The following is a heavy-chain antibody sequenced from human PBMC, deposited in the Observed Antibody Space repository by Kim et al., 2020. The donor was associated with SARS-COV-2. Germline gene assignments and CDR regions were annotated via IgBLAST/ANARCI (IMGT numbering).Heavy chain of an antibody. CDR3: VTRCGGTCQGL. Sequence: GGSLRLSCAASGFTFSNAWMTWVRQAPGKGLEWVGHIKTNAAGGTADYAAPVKGRFTISRDDSKNTLYLQMNSLKTEDTAVYFCVTRCGGTCQGLWGRGTLVTVSS. CDR2: IKTNAAGGTA. D-gene: IGHD2-15*01. J-gene: IGHJ2*01. CDR1: GFTFSNAW. V-gene: IGHV3-15*01.